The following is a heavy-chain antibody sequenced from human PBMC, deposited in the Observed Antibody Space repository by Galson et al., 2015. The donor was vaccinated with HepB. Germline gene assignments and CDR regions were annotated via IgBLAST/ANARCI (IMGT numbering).Heavy chain of an antibody. V-gene: IGHV3-21*01. D-gene: IGHD5-18*01. CDR1: GFTFSSYT. Sequence: SLRLSCAASGFTFSSYTINWVRQAPGKGPEWVSSITSDNNFIYYADSVKGRVTISRDNAKNSLYLQMNSLRAEDTAVYYCARGSGYSSGPFDHWGQGTLVAVSS. J-gene: IGHJ4*02. CDR2: ITSDNNFI. CDR3: ARGSGYSSGPFDH.